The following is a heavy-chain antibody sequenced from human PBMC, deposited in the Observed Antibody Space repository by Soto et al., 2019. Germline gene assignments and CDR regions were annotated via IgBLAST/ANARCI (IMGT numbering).Heavy chain of an antibody. Sequence: PSETLSLTCTVSGGSIRTYYWSWIRQPPGKGLEWIGYIYYNGGSPNYNPSLKSRVTISVDRSKNQFSLKLSSVTAADSAVYYCAIHSVVVRRMERFDPLGQGTLVSVSS. CDR2: IYYNGGSP. V-gene: IGHV4-59*08. D-gene: IGHD3-22*01. CDR1: GGSIRTYY. J-gene: IGHJ5*02. CDR3: AIHSVVVRRMERFDP.